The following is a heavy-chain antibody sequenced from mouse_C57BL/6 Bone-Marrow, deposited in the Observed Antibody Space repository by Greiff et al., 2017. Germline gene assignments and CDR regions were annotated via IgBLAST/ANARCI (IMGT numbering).Heavy chain of an antibody. Sequence: EVHLVESGPELVKPGASVKIPCKASGYTFTDYNLDWVKQSHGKSLEWIGDINPNNGGTIYNQKFKGKATLTVDKSSSTAYMELRSLTSEDTAVYYCARCYGDAMDYWGQGTSVTVSS. CDR1: GYTFTDYN. V-gene: IGHV1-18*01. CDR2: INPNNGGT. D-gene: IGHD1-1*02. J-gene: IGHJ4*01. CDR3: ARCYGDAMDY.